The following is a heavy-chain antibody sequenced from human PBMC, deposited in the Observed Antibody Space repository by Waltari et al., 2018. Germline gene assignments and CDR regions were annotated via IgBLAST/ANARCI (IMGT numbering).Heavy chain of an antibody. J-gene: IGHJ3*01. Sequence: QVQMQESGPGLVRPLQTLSLTCTVPGGPVNGGCYCWTWIRQRPGRGLEWIGYIYYDGTTSYNPSLKSRSTISADASKKQFSLTVTSVTAADTAIYFCARGGFGTAAPGACDVWGPGTMVIVSS. CDR1: GGPVNGGCYC. D-gene: IGHD2-21*02. CDR2: IYYDGTT. V-gene: IGHV4-31*03. CDR3: ARGGFGTAAPGACDV.